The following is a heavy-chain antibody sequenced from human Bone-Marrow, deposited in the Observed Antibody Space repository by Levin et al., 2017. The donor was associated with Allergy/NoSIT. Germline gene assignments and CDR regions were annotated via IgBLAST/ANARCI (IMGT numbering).Heavy chain of an antibody. Sequence: GGSLRLSCKGSGYSFTSYWIGWVRQMPGKGLEWMGIIYPGDSDTRYSPSFQGQVTISADKSISTAYLQWSSLKASDTAMYYCARLSGTQLFGDHFDYWGQGTLVTVSS. J-gene: IGHJ4*02. V-gene: IGHV5-51*01. CDR3: ARLSGTQLFGDHFDY. D-gene: IGHD2-2*01. CDR2: IYPGDSDT. CDR1: GYSFTSYW.